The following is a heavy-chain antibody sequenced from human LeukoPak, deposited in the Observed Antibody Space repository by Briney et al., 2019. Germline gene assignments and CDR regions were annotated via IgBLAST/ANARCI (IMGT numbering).Heavy chain of an antibody. V-gene: IGHV3-23*01. CDR3: TKDREPDNGWDLDY. J-gene: IGHJ4*01. CDR2: ILANGAT. CDR1: GFTFSKYA. D-gene: IGHD6-19*01. Sequence: GGSLRLSCAASGFTFSKYAMNWVRQAPGKGLERDSAILANGATYYAAPVKGRFTISRDSSTNTLYLQMNSLRVDDTAIYYCTKDREPDNGWDLDYWGQGTLVIVSS.